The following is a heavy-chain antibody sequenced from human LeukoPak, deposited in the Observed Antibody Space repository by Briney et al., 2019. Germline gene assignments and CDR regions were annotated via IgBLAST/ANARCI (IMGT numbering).Heavy chain of an antibody. CDR3: ARTTEGGYTDGYFYYYYMDV. V-gene: IGHV4-61*02. J-gene: IGHJ6*03. D-gene: IGHD5-18*01. Sequence: MSSETLSLTCTVSGGSISSGSYYWSWIRQPAGKGLEWIGRIYTSGSTNYNPSLKSRVTISVDTSKNQFSLKLTSVTAADTAVYYCARTTEGGYTDGYFYYYYMDVWGKGTTVTTSS. CDR1: GGSISSGSYY. CDR2: IYTSGST.